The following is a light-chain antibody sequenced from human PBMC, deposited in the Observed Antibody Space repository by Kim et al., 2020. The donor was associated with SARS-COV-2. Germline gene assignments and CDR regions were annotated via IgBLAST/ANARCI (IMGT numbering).Light chain of an antibody. CDR1: KLGDKY. J-gene: IGLJ2*01. V-gene: IGLV3-1*01. Sequence: SYELTQPPSVSVSPGQTASITCSGDKLGDKYASWYQQKPGQSPVLVIYQDSKRPSGIPERFSGSNSGNTATLTISGTQAMGEANYYCQAWDTNVVFGGGTQLTVL. CDR3: QAWDTNVV. CDR2: QDS.